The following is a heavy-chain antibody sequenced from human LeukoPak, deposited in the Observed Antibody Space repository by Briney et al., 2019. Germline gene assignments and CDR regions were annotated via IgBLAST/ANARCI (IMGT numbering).Heavy chain of an antibody. CDR3: ARDRYSSGWYGLDAFDI. CDR2: IYYSGST. J-gene: IGHJ3*02. Sequence: SETLSLTCTVSDDSITMYYWTWIRQPPGKGLEWIGYIYYSGSTNYNPSLKSRVTISVDTSKNQFSLKLSSVTAADTAVYYCARDRYSSGWYGLDAFDIWGQGTMVTVSS. CDR1: DDSITMYY. D-gene: IGHD6-19*01. V-gene: IGHV4-59*01.